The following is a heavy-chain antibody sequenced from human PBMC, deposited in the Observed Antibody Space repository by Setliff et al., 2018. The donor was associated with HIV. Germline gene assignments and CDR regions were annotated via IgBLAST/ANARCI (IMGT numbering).Heavy chain of an antibody. CDR1: GGFIKNSNYY. J-gene: IGHJ5*02. CDR2: IHYSGST. D-gene: IGHD1-1*01. V-gene: IGHV4-39*02. Sequence: KTSETLSLTCTVYGGFIKNSNYYWGWIRQPPGKGLEWIGNIHYSGSTYYNPSLKSRVTISVDTSKNQFSLKLSSVTAADRAVYYCARDFKRYNSPCRFDPWGQGILVTVSS. CDR3: ARDFKRYNSPCRFDP.